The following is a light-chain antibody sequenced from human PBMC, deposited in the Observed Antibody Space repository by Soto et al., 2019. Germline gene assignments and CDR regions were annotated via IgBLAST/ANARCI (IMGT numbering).Light chain of an antibody. CDR1: QSISSW. J-gene: IGKJ4*01. CDR3: QQYNNLPLT. Sequence: DIQMTQSPSFLSASVGDRVTITCRASQSISSWLAWYQQRPGKAPNLLIYDASNLETGVPSRFSGSGSGTHFTLTISSLQPEDIATYHCQQYNNLPLTFGGGTKVDI. CDR2: DAS. V-gene: IGKV1-33*01.